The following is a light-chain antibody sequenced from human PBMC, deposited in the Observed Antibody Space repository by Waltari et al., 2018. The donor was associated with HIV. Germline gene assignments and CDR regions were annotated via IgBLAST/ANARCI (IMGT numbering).Light chain of an antibody. Sequence: QSALTQPASVSGPPGQSLTISCTGSSSYVGSFSLVSWYQQHPGKAPKPIIYEVTKRPSGVSNRFPGSKSGNTASLTIAGLQAEDEASYYCCTYTGTTTVLFGGGTKLTVL. CDR3: CTYTGTTTVL. CDR1: SSYVGSFSL. V-gene: IGLV2-23*02. J-gene: IGLJ2*01. CDR2: EVT.